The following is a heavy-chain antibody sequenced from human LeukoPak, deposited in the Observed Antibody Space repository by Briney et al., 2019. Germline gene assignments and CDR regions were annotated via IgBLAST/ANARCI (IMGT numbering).Heavy chain of an antibody. J-gene: IGHJ5*02. CDR1: GSRFTSYW. D-gene: IGHD2-2*01. Sequence: GESLKISCKGSGSRFTSYWIGWVRQMPGKGLEWMGIIYPGDSDTRYSPSFQGQVTISADKSISTAYLQWSSLKASDTAMYYCARSRYQLLIDNWFDPWGQGTLVTVSS. CDR2: IYPGDSDT. V-gene: IGHV5-51*01. CDR3: ARSRYQLLIDNWFDP.